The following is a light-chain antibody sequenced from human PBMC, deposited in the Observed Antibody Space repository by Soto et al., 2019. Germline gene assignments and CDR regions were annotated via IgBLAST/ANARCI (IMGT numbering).Light chain of an antibody. Sequence: QSVLTQPASVSGSPGQSITISCTGTSSDVGSYNLVSWYQQHPGKAPKLMIYEGSKRPSGVSNRFSGSKSGNTASLTISGLQAEDEADYYCCSYAGGSTVVVFGGGTKVTVL. V-gene: IGLV2-23*03. J-gene: IGLJ2*01. CDR1: SSDVGSYNL. CDR3: CSYAGGSTVVV. CDR2: EGS.